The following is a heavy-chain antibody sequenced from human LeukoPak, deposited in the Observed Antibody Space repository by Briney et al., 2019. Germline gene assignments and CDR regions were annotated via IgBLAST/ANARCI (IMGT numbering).Heavy chain of an antibody. CDR2: IHPGDSDT. CDR3: ARQDGTAKFYFDY. J-gene: IGHJ4*02. Sequence: GDSLKISCKGSGYRFTYWIGWVRQMPGKGLEWMGIIHPGDSDTRYSPSFEGHVTISVDKSINTAYLQWSSLKASDTAIYYCARQDGTAKFYFDYWGQGTLVTVSS. D-gene: IGHD5-24*01. V-gene: IGHV5-51*01. CDR1: GYRFTYW.